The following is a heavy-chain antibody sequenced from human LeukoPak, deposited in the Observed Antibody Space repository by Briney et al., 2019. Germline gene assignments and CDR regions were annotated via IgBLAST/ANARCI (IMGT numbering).Heavy chain of an antibody. V-gene: IGHV4-59*01. D-gene: IGHD6-19*01. J-gene: IGHJ3*02. CDR3: ARAEDSSGWYLEDAFDI. Sequence: KPSETLSLTCTVSGGSISSYYWSWIRQPPGKGLEWIGYIYYSGSTNYNPSLKSRVTISVDTSKNQFSLKLSSVTAADTAVYYCARAEDSSGWYLEDAFDIWGQGTMVTVSS. CDR1: GGSISSYY. CDR2: IYYSGST.